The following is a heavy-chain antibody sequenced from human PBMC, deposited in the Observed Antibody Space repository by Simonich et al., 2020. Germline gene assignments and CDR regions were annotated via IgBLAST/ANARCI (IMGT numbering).Heavy chain of an antibody. V-gene: IGHV3-9*01. J-gene: IGHJ4*02. CDR3: AKDMGYCSGGSCYYFDY. CDR1: GFTFDDYA. CDR2: SRWNSGII. Sequence: EVQLVESGGGLVQPGRSLRLSCAASGFTFDDYAMHWVRQAPGKGVEGVAGSRWNSGIIGYADSVKGRFTISRDNAKNSLYLQMNSLRAEDTALYYCAKDMGYCSGGSCYYFDYWGQGTLVTVSS. D-gene: IGHD2-15*01.